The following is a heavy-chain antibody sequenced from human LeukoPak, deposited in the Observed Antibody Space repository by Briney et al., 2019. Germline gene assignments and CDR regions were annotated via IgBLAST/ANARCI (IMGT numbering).Heavy chain of an antibody. V-gene: IGHV3-7*03. J-gene: IGHJ4*02. CDR3: ATVRYSTIWSFEFDN. D-gene: IGHD5-12*01. Sequence: PGGSLRLSCEGSGFTFSNFWMSWVRQAPGKGLEWVANIKTDGSEKYYVDSVKGRFTISRDNAKNSLYLQMDSLRAEDTAVYFCATVRYSTIWSFEFDNWGQGALVTVSS. CDR2: IKTDGSEK. CDR1: GFTFSNFW.